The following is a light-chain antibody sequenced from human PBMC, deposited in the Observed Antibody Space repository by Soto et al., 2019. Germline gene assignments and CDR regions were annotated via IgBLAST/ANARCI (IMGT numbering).Light chain of an antibody. CDR1: SSDVGGYKY. CDR3: CSYAGGPEV. J-gene: IGLJ1*01. CDR2: GVS. V-gene: IGLV2-11*01. Sequence: QSALTQPRSVSGSPGQSVTISCTGTSSDVGGYKYVSWHQQKPGKAPKLIIYGVSRWPSGVPNRFSGSKSGNRASLTISGLQAEDEGDYYCCSYAGGPEVFGTGTKLTVL.